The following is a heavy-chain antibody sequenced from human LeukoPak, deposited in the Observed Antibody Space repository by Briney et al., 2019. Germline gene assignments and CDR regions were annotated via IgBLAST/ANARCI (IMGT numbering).Heavy chain of an antibody. Sequence: GASVKVSCKVSGYTLTELSMHWVRQAPGKGLEWMGGFDPEDGETIYAQKFQGRVTMTEDTSTDTAYMELSSLRSEDTAVYYCATYSVAVAGSDYYYYYMDVWGKGTTVTISS. CDR2: FDPEDGET. CDR3: ATYSVAVAGSDYYYYYMDV. CDR1: GYTLTELS. J-gene: IGHJ6*03. D-gene: IGHD6-19*01. V-gene: IGHV1-24*01.